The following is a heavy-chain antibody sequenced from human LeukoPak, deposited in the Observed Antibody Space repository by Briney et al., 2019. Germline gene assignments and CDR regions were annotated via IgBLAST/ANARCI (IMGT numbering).Heavy chain of an antibody. D-gene: IGHD2-2*01. V-gene: IGHV1-2*02. J-gene: IGHJ4*02. CDR1: GYTFTGYY. Sequence: ASVKVSCKASGYTFTGYYMHWVRQAPGQGLEWMGWINPNSGGTNYAQKFQGRVTMTRDTSISTAYMELSRLRSDDTAVYYCARSNFVVVVPAALDYWGQGTLVTVSS. CDR3: ARSNFVVVVPAALDY. CDR2: INPNSGGT.